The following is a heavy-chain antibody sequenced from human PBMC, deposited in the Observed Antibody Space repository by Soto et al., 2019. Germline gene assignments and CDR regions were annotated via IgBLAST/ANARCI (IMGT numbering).Heavy chain of an antibody. Sequence: VQLMESGGGVVHPGGSLRPPGVASGLNLNTYGIYWVRQAPAKGLQWVAQILYDGSKTHFADSVRGRFTITRDNSKNTVYLQMDSLRIDDTAMYYCVRDLALMADYWGQGTLVTVSS. CDR2: ILYDGSKT. J-gene: IGHJ4*02. V-gene: IGHV3-30*03. CDR3: VRDLALMADY. CDR1: GLNLNTYG. D-gene: IGHD3-16*01.